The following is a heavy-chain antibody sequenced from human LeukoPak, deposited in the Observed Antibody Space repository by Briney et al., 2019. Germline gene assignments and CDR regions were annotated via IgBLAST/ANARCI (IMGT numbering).Heavy chain of an antibody. Sequence: HPGGSLRLSCAASGFTVSSNYTSWVRQAPGKGLEWVSVIYSGGSTYYADSVKGRFTISRDNSKNTLYLQMNSLRAEDTAVYYCASLLRALLGTDYWGQGTLVTVSS. J-gene: IGHJ4*02. CDR1: GFTVSSNY. V-gene: IGHV3-53*01. CDR3: ASLLRALLGTDY. D-gene: IGHD3-16*01. CDR2: IYSGGST.